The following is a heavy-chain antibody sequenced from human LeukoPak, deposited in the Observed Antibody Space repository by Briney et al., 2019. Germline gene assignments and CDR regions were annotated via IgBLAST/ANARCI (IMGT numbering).Heavy chain of an antibody. Sequence: ASVKVSCKASGGTFSSYAISWVRQAPGQGLEWMGGIIPIFGTANYAQKFQGRVTITTDESTSTAYMELSSLRSEDTAVYYCARVGLGYCSGGSCYEVLDYWGQGTLVTVSS. CDR1: GGTFSSYA. J-gene: IGHJ4*02. V-gene: IGHV1-69*05. CDR3: ARVGLGYCSGGSCYEVLDY. D-gene: IGHD2-15*01. CDR2: IIPIFGTA.